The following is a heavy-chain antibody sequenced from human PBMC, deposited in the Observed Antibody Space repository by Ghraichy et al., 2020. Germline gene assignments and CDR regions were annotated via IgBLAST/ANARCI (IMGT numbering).Heavy chain of an antibody. V-gene: IGHV4-61*01. CDR2: IHYRGST. CDR1: RGSVSSSSYY. D-gene: IGHD3-10*01. Sequence: SETLSLTCTVSRGSVSSSSYYWSWIRQPPGKGLEWIGYIHYRGSTNYNPSLKSRVTISLDTSRNQVSLKLTSVTAADTAVYYCARALNPLYYSGLWSPLMDVWGHGTTVTVSS. CDR3: ARALNPLYYSGLWSPLMDV. J-gene: IGHJ6*02.